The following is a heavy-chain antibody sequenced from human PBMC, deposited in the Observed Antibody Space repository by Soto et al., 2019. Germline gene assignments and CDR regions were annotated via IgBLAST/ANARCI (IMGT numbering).Heavy chain of an antibody. D-gene: IGHD6-13*01. J-gene: IGHJ3*02. CDR1: GFTFSDYY. CDR2: ISSSGSTI. V-gene: IGHV3-11*01. Sequence: PGGSLRLSCAASGFTFSDYYMSWIRQAPGKGLEWVSYISSSGSTIYYADSVKGRFTISRGNAKNSLYLQMNSLRAEDTAVYYCARDLPLPGIAAAGGAFDIWGQGTMVTVSS. CDR3: ARDLPLPGIAAAGGAFDI.